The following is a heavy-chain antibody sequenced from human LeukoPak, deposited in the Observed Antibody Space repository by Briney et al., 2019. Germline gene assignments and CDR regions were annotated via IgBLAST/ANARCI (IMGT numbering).Heavy chain of an antibody. J-gene: IGHJ3*02. CDR1: GYSFTSYW. CDR3: ARQGYCSGGSCLRATFDI. D-gene: IGHD2-15*01. CDR2: IYPGDSDT. Sequence: GESLKISCKGSGYSFTSYWIGWVRQMPGKGLEWMGIIYPGDSDTRYSPSFQGQVTISADKSISTAYLQWSSLKASDTAVYYCARQGYCSGGSCLRATFDIWGQGTMVTVSS. V-gene: IGHV5-51*01.